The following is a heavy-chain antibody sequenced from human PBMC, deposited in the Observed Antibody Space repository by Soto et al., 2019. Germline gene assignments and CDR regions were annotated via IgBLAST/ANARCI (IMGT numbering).Heavy chain of an antibody. CDR3: ARDDDYGDNGLDY. CDR2: IGSDGRRA. D-gene: IGHD4-17*01. CDR1: GFTFGGHG. J-gene: IGHJ4*02. Sequence: QVQLVESGEAGVKRGGPRGSQCAALGFTFGGHGMHGAPKAPGKGLEWVAVIGSDGRRASYADSVKGRFTISRDNGQNTLYLQMNSLRAEETAVYYCARDDDYGDNGLDYWGQGTLVTVSS. V-gene: IGHV3-33*01.